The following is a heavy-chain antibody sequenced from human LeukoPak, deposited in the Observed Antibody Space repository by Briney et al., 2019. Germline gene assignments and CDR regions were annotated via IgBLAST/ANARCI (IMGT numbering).Heavy chain of an antibody. D-gene: IGHD2-2*01. J-gene: IGHJ6*03. CDR3: ARVPLYCSSTSCYYYYYYMDV. CDR1: GFTFSRHS. Sequence: PGGSLRLSCAASGFTFSRHSINWVRQAPGKGLEWVSYISSSGSTIYYADSVKGRFTISRDNAKNSLYLQMNSLRAEDTAVYYCARVPLYCSSTSCYYYYYYMDVWGKGTTVTISS. CDR2: ISSSGSTI. V-gene: IGHV3-48*04.